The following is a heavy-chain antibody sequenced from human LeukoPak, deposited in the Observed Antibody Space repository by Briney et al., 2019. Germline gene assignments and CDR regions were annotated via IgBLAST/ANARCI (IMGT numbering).Heavy chain of an antibody. CDR2: ISYDGSNK. CDR3: ARDLVVPAAAFDY. D-gene: IGHD2-2*01. Sequence: PGKSLRLSCAASGFTFSSYAMHWVRQAPGKGLEWVAVISYDGSNKYYADSVKGRFTISRDNSKNTLYLQMNSLRAEDTAVYYCARDLVVPAAAFDYWGQGTLVTVSS. V-gene: IGHV3-30-3*01. CDR1: GFTFSSYA. J-gene: IGHJ4*02.